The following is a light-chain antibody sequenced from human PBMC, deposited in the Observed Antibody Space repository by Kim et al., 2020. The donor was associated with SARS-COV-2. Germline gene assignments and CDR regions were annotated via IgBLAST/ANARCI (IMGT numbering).Light chain of an antibody. V-gene: IGKV3-20*01. J-gene: IGKJ2*03. Sequence: LSPGERSTLSCRASQSVSTSYLAWYQQKPGQAPRLLIYGASSRATGIPDRFSGSGSGTDFTLTISRLEPEDFAVYYCQQYGSSPYSFGQGTKLEI. CDR1: QSVSTSY. CDR3: QQYGSSPYS. CDR2: GAS.